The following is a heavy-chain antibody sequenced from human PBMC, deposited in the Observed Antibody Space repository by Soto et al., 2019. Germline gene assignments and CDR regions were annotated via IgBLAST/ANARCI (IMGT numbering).Heavy chain of an antibody. V-gene: IGHV3-48*02. Sequence: DSVKGRFTISRDNPKNSLYLQMNSLRDEDTAVYYCARDLGYCVSTSCYLFDPWGQGTLVTVSS. J-gene: IGHJ5*02. D-gene: IGHD2-2*03. CDR3: ARDLGYCVSTSCYLFDP.